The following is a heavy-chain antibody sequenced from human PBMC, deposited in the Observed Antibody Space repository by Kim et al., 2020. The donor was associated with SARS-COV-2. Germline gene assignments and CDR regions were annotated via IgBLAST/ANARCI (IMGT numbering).Heavy chain of an antibody. D-gene: IGHD2-15*01. CDR3: AKDLGGSDY. Sequence: GGSLRLSCAASGFTFSSYGMHWVRQAPGKGLEWVAVISYDGSNKYYADSVKGRFTISRDNSKNTLYLQMNSLRAEDTAVYYCAKDLGGSDYWGQGTLVTVSS. J-gene: IGHJ4*02. V-gene: IGHV3-30*18. CDR2: ISYDGSNK. CDR1: GFTFSSYG.